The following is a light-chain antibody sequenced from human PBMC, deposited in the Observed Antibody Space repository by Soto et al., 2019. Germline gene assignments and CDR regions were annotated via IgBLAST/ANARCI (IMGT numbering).Light chain of an antibody. CDR3: CSYAGSSSFVV. J-gene: IGLJ2*01. CDR1: SSDVGSYNL. Sequence: QSALTQPASVSASPGQSITISCSGTSSDVGSYNLVSWYQQYPGKAPKLVIYQDTKRPSGVPNRFSGSKAGNTASLTISGLQAEDEADYYCCSYAGSSSFVVFGGGTKLTVL. CDR2: QDT. V-gene: IGLV2-23*02.